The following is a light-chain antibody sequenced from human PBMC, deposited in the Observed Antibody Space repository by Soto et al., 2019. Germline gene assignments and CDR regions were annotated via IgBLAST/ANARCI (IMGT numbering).Light chain of an antibody. V-gene: IGLV2-14*01. CDR1: SSDIASYKF. J-gene: IGLJ2*01. CDR3: SSATNTDTLVV. CDR2: EVN. Sequence: SALTQPASVSGSPGQSITISCTGTSSDIASYKFVSWFQHHPGKAPKLLIYEVNNRPSGISNRFSGSKSGNTASLTISGLQPEDEATYFCSSATNTDTLVVFGGGTKVTVL.